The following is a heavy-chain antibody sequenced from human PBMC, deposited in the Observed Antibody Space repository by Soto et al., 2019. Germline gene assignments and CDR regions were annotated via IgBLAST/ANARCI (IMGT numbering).Heavy chain of an antibody. D-gene: IGHD2-2*01. J-gene: IGHJ6*02. Sequence: QVQLVQSGAEVKKPGSSVKVSCKASGGTFSSYAISWVRQAPGQGLEWMGGIIPIFGTANYAQKFQGRVTITADESTSTAYMELSSLRSEDTAVYYCARVPFGYCSSTSCPLYGMDVWGQGTTVTVSS. CDR2: IIPIFGTA. CDR3: ARVPFGYCSSTSCPLYGMDV. V-gene: IGHV1-69*01. CDR1: GGTFSSYA.